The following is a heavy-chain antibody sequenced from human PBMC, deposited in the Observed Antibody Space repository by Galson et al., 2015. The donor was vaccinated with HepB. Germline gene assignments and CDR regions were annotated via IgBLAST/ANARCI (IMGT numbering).Heavy chain of an antibody. V-gene: IGHV4-34*01. CDR1: GGSFSDYH. J-gene: IGHJ6*03. D-gene: IGHD2-2*01. CDR2: INHSEGT. Sequence: SETLSLTCAVYGGSFSDYHWNWIRQPPGKGLEWIGEINHSEGTHYSPSLKSRLTISVDTSKNQFSLKLTSVTAADTAVYYCARGLSGSNVVLPAAKRKHYYYYMDVWGKGTTVTVSS. CDR3: ARGLSGSNVVLPAAKRKHYYYYMDV.